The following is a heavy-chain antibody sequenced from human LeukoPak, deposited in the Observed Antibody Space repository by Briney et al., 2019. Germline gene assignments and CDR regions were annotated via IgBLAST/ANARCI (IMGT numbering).Heavy chain of an antibody. D-gene: IGHD2-15*01. J-gene: IGHJ4*02. CDR2: IYYSGNT. CDR1: GGSISSYY. Sequence: SETLSLTCTVSGGSISSYYWSWIRQPPGKGLEWIGYIYYSGNTYYNPSLKSRVTISVDTSKNQFSLKLSSVTAADTAVYYCASQAARVFDYWGQGTLVTVSS. V-gene: IGHV4-59*06. CDR3: ASQAARVFDY.